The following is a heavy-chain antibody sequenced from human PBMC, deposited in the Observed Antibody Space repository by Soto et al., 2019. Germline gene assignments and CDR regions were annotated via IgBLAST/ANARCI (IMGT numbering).Heavy chain of an antibody. Sequence: GASVKVSCKASGYTFTSYGISWVRQAPGQGLERMGWISAYNGNTNYAQKIQGRVTMTTDTSTSTAYMELRSLRSDDTAVYYCVRVGALYYDILTGPTGFDPWGQGTLVTVSS. CDR2: ISAYNGNT. D-gene: IGHD3-9*01. CDR3: VRVGALYYDILTGPTGFDP. J-gene: IGHJ5*02. V-gene: IGHV1-18*01. CDR1: GYTFTSYG.